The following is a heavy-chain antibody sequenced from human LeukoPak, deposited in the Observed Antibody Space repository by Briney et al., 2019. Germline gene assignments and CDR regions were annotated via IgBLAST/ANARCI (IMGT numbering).Heavy chain of an antibody. D-gene: IGHD1-7*01. CDR1: GGSISSSNW. Sequence: PSETLSLTCAVSGGSISSSNWWSWVRQPPGKGLEWIGEIYHSGSTNYNPSLKSRVTMSVDTSKNQFSLKLSSVTAADTAVYYCASSYNWNSGWFDPWGQGTLVTVSS. V-gene: IGHV4-4*02. J-gene: IGHJ5*02. CDR3: ASSYNWNSGWFDP. CDR2: IYHSGST.